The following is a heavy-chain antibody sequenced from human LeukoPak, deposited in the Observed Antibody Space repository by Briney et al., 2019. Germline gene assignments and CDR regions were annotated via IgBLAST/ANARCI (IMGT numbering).Heavy chain of an antibody. V-gene: IGHV4-34*01. CDR3: ARDSPLGGRAFDI. CDR1: GGSFSGYY. CDR2: IYHSGST. Sequence: SETLSLTCAVYGGSFSGYYWSWIRQPPGKGLEWIGYIYHSGSTYYNPSLKSRVTISVDRSKNQFSLKLSSVTAADTAVYYCARDSPLGGRAFDIWGQGTMVTVSS. J-gene: IGHJ3*02. D-gene: IGHD2-15*01.